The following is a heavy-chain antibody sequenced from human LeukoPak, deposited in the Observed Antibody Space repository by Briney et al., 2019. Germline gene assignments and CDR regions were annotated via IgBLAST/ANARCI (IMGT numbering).Heavy chain of an antibody. Sequence: ASVKVSCTASGYTFTSYGISWVRQAPGQGLEWVGWISAYNGNTNYAQKLQGRVTMTTDTSTSTAYMELRSLRSDDTAVYYCARAEDNSSWYNLRPLTYFDYWGQGTLVTVSS. D-gene: IGHD6-13*01. CDR2: ISAYNGNT. J-gene: IGHJ4*02. V-gene: IGHV1-18*01. CDR1: GYTFTSYG. CDR3: ARAEDNSSWYNLRPLTYFDY.